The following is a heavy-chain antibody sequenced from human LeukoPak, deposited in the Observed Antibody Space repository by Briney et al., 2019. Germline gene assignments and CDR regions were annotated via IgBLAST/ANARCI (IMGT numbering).Heavy chain of an antibody. CDR1: GGSVSGYF. Sequence: SETLSLTCTVSGGSVSGYFWSWIRRPPGKGLEWIGYISYSGITNYNPSLKSRVSISVDTSKNQFSLKLSSVTAADTAVYYCARDVGNFNWFDPWGQGTLVTVSS. V-gene: IGHV4-59*02. CDR2: ISYSGIT. D-gene: IGHD4-23*01. CDR3: ARDVGNFNWFDP. J-gene: IGHJ5*02.